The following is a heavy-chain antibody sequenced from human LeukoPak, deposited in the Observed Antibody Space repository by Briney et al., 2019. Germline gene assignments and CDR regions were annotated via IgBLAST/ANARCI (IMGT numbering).Heavy chain of an antibody. CDR1: GFTFTSYW. CDR3: ARQAGSGWLKEYNWFGH. J-gene: IGHJ5*02. CDR2: IKQDGSEK. V-gene: IGHV3-7*01. D-gene: IGHD6-19*01. Sequence: PGGSLRLSCGASGFTFTSYWMSWVRQAPGKGLEWVASIKQDGSEKYYLDSVKGRFTISRDNTQNSVSLQMNSLRAEDTAIYYCARQAGSGWLKEYNWFGHWGQGTLVTVSS.